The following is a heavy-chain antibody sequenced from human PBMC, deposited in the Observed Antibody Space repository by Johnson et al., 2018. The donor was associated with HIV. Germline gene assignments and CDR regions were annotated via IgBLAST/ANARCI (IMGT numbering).Heavy chain of an antibody. D-gene: IGHD3-3*01. CDR3: ARAYFTFWSGYVAFDI. V-gene: IGHV3-7*04. J-gene: IGHJ3*02. CDR1: GFTFSSYW. CDR2: IKKDGSEK. Sequence: VQLVESGGGLVQPGGSLRLSCAASGFTFSSYWMSWVRQAPGKGLEWVANIKKDGSEKYYVDSVKGRFTISRDNAKNSLYLQMNSLRAEDTAVYYCARAYFTFWSGYVAFDIWGQGTMVTVSS.